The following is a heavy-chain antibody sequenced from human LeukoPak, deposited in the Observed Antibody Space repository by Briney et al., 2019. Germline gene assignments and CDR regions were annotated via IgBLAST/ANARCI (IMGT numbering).Heavy chain of an antibody. D-gene: IGHD6-13*01. CDR3: AHSSSSSWSALFDF. CDR1: GFSLGSTGLG. Sequence: SGPTLGNSPENLTLTCIFAGFSLGSTGLGVGWFRQSPGMALEWLAHISWTEDRRCTPSLKSRLTNTKDTSKNQVVLTMTNMDPGDTATYYCAHSSSSSWSALFDFWGQGTLVSVSS. CDR2: ISWTEDR. J-gene: IGHJ4*02. V-gene: IGHV2-5*01.